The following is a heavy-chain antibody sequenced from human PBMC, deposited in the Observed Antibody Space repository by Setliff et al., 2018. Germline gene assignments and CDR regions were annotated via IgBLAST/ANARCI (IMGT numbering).Heavy chain of an antibody. CDR2: VYYSGTA. Sequence: SETLSLTCTVSDGSLSTYYWSWIRQPPGKGLEFIGYVYYSGTANYSPSLRSRLTISVDTSKNQFSLKLRSVTAADTAVYYCASGQDDFFSGLYYWGQGTLVTVSS. CDR1: DGSLSTYY. CDR3: ASGQDDFFSGLYY. V-gene: IGHV4-59*01. D-gene: IGHD3-3*01. J-gene: IGHJ4*02.